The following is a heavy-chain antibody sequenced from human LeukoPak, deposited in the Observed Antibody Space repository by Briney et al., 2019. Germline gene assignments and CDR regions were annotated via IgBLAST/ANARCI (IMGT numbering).Heavy chain of an antibody. CDR3: ATHSSPKGGVFDI. J-gene: IGHJ3*02. Sequence: SEGLSLTCTVSGGSISPFYWSWIRQPPGKGLEWIGYVYYSGTTNYNSSLKSRVTISVDTSKNQFSLKLNSVTAADTAVYYCATHSSPKGGVFDIWGQGTMVTVSS. CDR1: GGSISPFY. CDR2: VYYSGTT. D-gene: IGHD2-8*02. V-gene: IGHV4-59*01.